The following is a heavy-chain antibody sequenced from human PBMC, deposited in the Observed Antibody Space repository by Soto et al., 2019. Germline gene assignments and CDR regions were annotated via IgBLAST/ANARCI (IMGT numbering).Heavy chain of an antibody. V-gene: IGHV3-33*01. CDR1: GFTFSSYC. CDR2: IWYDGINK. CDR3: ARDIVATIGSGYYYYGREV. D-gene: IGHD5-12*01. J-gene: IGHJ6*01. Sequence: GGSLRLSCAASGFTFSSYCMHWVRQAPGKGLEWVAVIWYDGINKYYAASVKGRFTISRDNSKNTLYLQMNSLRAEDTAVYYCARDIVATIGSGYYYYGREVCGQGTTVTVCS.